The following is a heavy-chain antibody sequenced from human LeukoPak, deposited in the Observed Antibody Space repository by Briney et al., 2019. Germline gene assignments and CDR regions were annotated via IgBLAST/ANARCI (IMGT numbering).Heavy chain of an antibody. V-gene: IGHV3-23*01. CDR1: GCAFRRYA. Sequence: PGWALRLSFTASGCAFRRYAMAWLRQPPGKGLDGVADIGSDGERVEEDSVERRFTISRDNSKTQLFLQMDNMTDEETVVYFCAKSAGVATIYFDYWGQGALVTVSS. CDR3: AKSAGVATIYFDY. D-gene: IGHD5-12*01. CDR2: IGSDGER. J-gene: IGHJ4*02.